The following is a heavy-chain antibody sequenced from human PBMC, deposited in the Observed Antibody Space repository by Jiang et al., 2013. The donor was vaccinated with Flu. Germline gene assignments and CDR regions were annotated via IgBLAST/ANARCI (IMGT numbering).Heavy chain of an antibody. CDR1: GFIFSEFG. J-gene: IGHJ5*02. D-gene: IGHD3-16*01. CDR2: ISYDGNNK. CDR3: AKDAGAAWGPDWFDP. V-gene: IGHV3-30*18. Sequence: QLLESGGGVVSPGRSLRLSCAASGFIFSEFGMHWVRQAPGKGPEWVALISYDGNNKYYGDSVKGRFTISRDNSKNTLYLQMTSLRSDDTAVYYCAKDAGAAWGPDWFDPWGQ.